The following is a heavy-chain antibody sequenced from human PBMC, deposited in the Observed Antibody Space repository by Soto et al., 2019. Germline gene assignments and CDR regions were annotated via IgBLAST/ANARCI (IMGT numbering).Heavy chain of an antibody. V-gene: IGHV3-21*01. CDR3: ARARSSDYGMDV. CDR1: GFTFSSYS. Sequence: GGSLRLSCAASGFTFSSYSMNWVRQAPGKGLEWVSSISSSSSYIYYADSVKGRFTISRDNAKNSLYLQMNSLRAEDTAVYYCARARSSDYGMDVWGQGTTITVYS. D-gene: IGHD6-25*01. J-gene: IGHJ6*02. CDR2: ISSSSSYI.